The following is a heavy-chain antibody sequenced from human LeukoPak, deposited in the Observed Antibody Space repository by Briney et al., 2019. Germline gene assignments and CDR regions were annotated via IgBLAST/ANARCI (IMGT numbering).Heavy chain of an antibody. CDR2: INPNSGDT. D-gene: IGHD3-22*01. CDR3: ARRRDYDFDY. Sequence: ASVKVSCKTSGYTFTAYYMHWVRQAPGQGLAWMGWINPNSGDTNYAQDFQGRVTMTRDTSISTAYMELSRLTYDDTAVYYCARRRDYDFDYWGQGTLVTVSS. V-gene: IGHV1-2*02. CDR1: GYTFTAYY. J-gene: IGHJ4*02.